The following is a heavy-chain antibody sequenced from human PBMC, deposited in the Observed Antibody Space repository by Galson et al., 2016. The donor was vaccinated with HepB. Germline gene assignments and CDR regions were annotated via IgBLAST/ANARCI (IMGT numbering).Heavy chain of an antibody. V-gene: IGHV3-30*18. CDR3: AKEHGTGWPNLDY. CDR1: GFTFSSYS. D-gene: IGHD6-19*01. CDR2: ISKNGRAI. J-gene: IGHJ4*02. Sequence: SLRLSCAASGFTFSSYSIHWVRQAPGKGLEWVAVISKNGRAISYADSVKGRFTISRDNSKNTVYLQMNSLRTEDTSLYYCAKEHGTGWPNLDYWGQGALGTVSS.